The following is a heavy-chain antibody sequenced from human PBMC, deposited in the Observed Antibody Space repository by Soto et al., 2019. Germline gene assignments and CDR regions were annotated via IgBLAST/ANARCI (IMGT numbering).Heavy chain of an antibody. D-gene: IGHD5-12*01. CDR3: ARDLGSGYDPGDY. CDR2: IIPTIGTT. V-gene: IGHV1-69*12. CDR1: GDTFTIFD. Sequence: QVQLVQSGAEVKKPGSSVKVSCKASGDTFTIFDISWVRQAPGQGLEWMGGIIPTIGTTNYAQRFQGRITITGDESTGTAYMELSSLKSEDSAVYYCARDLGSGYDPGDYWGQGTLVTVSS. J-gene: IGHJ4*02.